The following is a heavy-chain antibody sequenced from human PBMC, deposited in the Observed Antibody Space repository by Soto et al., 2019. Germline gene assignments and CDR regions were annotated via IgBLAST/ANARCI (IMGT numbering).Heavy chain of an antibody. CDR1: GYTFTSYY. J-gene: IGHJ4*02. CDR2: MNPSTGNS. Sequence: GASVKVSCKASGYTFTSYYMHWVRQATGQGPEWMGWMNPSTGNSGYAQKFQGRVTMTSDTSISTAHMELSSLRSEDTAVYYCARRAETNGWNGFGADKYYFDFWGQGTLVTVSS. V-gene: IGHV1-8*02. CDR3: ARRAETNGWNGFGADKYYFDF. D-gene: IGHD1-1*01.